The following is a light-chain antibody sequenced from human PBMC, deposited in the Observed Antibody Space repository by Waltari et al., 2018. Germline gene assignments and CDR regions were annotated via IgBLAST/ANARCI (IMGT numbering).Light chain of an antibody. CDR2: DVN. V-gene: IGLV2-14*01. Sequence: QSAPTQPASVSGYLGQSIPISCTGTSSDIGAYTYVSWCQQHPGKAPKVLIFDVNNRPSGVSDRFSASKSGNTASLTISGLQAEDEADYYCGSYTSSSTWVFGGGTKVTV. CDR3: GSYTSSSTWV. CDR1: SSDIGAYTY. J-gene: IGLJ3*02.